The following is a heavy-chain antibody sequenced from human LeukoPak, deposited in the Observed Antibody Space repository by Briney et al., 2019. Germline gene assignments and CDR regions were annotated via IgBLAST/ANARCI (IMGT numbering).Heavy chain of an antibody. CDR3: ARGIAARLDTKSEPPFDP. CDR1: GGTFSSYA. J-gene: IGHJ5*02. V-gene: IGHV1-69*04. Sequence: SVKVSCKASGGTFSSYAISWVRQAPGQGLEWMGRIIPILGIANYAQKFQGRVTITADKSTSTAYMELSSLRSEDTAVYYCARGIAARLDTKSEPPFDPWGQGTLVTVSS. CDR2: IIPILGIA. D-gene: IGHD6-6*01.